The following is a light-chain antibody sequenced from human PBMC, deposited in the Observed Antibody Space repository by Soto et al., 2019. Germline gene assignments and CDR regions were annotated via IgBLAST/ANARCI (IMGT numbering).Light chain of an antibody. CDR3: QQYDNLPLT. V-gene: IGKV1-33*01. CDR2: DAS. CDR1: QDISTY. J-gene: IGKJ4*01. Sequence: DIQMTQSPSSLSASVGDRVTITCQASQDISTYLNWYQQKPGKAPKLLIYDASNLETVVPSRFSGSGSGTDFTFTISSLQPEDIATYYCQQYDNLPLTFGGGTKVEIK.